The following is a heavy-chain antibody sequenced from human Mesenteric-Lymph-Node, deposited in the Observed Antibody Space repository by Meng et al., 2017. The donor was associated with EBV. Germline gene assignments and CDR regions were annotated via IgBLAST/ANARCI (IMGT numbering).Heavy chain of an antibody. CDR2: IYHSGST. V-gene: IGHV4-4*02. J-gene: IGHJ4*02. CDR3: ARDLSGSRNRPFDY. CDR1: GGSISSSNW. Sequence: QLQRQESGPGLVKPSGTLSLTCAVSGGSISSSNWWSWVRQPPGKGLEWIGEIYHSGSTNYNPSLKSRVTISVDKSKNQFSLKLSSVTTADTAVYYCARDLSGSRNRPFDYWGQGTLVTVSS. D-gene: IGHD3-10*01.